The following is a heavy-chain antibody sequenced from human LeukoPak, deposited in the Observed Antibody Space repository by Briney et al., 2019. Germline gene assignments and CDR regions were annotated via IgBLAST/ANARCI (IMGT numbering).Heavy chain of an antibody. D-gene: IGHD3-22*01. Sequence: GASVKVSCKASGGTFSSYAISWVRQAPGQGLEWMGRIIPIFGIANYAQKFQGRVTITADKSTSTAYMGLSSLRSEDTAVYYCARAYSSGLINYWGQGTLVTVSS. CDR1: GGTFSSYA. J-gene: IGHJ4*02. CDR3: ARAYSSGLINY. CDR2: IIPIFGIA. V-gene: IGHV1-69*04.